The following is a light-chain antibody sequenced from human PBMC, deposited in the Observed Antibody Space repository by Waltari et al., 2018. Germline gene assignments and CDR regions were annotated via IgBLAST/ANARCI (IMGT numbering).Light chain of an antibody. CDR2: NNN. CDR3: AGWDYTPDGVV. V-gene: IGLV1-44*01. Sequence: QSVLTQPPSASGTPGQRVTISCSGSSSNIGSNTVNWYQQLPGTAPKLLIYNNNQRPSGVPDRFSGSKSGTSASLAISGLQSEDEADYYCAGWDYTPDGVVFGGGTKLTVL. CDR1: SSNIGSNT. J-gene: IGLJ2*01.